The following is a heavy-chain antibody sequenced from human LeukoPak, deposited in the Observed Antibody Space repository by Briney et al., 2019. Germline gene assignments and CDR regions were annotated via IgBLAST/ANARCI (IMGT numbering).Heavy chain of an antibody. Sequence: ASVKVSCTASGYNFISYGISWVRQAPGQGLEWMGWISAYNGNTNYAQKLQDRVTMTTDTTTSTAYMELRSLRPDDTAVYYCARDLPRVTMIGDPWGQGTLVTVSS. J-gene: IGHJ5*02. V-gene: IGHV1-18*01. D-gene: IGHD3-22*01. CDR3: ARDLPRVTMIGDP. CDR1: GYNFISYG. CDR2: ISAYNGNT.